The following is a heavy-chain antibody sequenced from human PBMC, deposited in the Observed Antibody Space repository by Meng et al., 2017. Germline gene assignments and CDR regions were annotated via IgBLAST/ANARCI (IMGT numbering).Heavy chain of an antibody. J-gene: IGHJ6*02. CDR3: ARDFYYYDSSGYYTAFYYYYGMDV. D-gene: IGHD3-22*01. CDR2: INTNTGSP. V-gene: IGHV7-4-1*02. CDR1: GYTFTSYA. Sequence: ASVKVSCKASGYTFTSYAMNWVRQAPGQGLEWMGWINTNTGSPTYAQGFTGRFVFSLDTSVSTAYLQISSLKAEDTAVYYCARDFYYYDSSGYYTAFYYYYGMDVWGQGNTV.